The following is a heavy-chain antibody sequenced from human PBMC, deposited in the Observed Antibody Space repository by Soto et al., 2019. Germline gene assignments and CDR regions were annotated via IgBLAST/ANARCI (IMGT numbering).Heavy chain of an antibody. D-gene: IGHD2-2*01. CDR2: IIPKFGTP. CDR3: ARGGDQLPVGLCFDA. CDR1: GDAFTNYT. Sequence: QVQLVQSGAEVKKPGASVKVSCKASGDAFTNYTFDWVRQAPGQGLEWMGGIIPKFGTPKYSQTFQDRVTISADIPTGTAYSELTSASTADTDVYYCARGGDQLPVGLCFDAWGQGTRVSVSS. J-gene: IGHJ4*02. V-gene: IGHV1-69*06.